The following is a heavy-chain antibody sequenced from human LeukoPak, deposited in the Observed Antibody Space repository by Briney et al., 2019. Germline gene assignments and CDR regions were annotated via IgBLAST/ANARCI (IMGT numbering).Heavy chain of an antibody. CDR1: GDSISSSSYY. V-gene: IGHV4-61*05. Sequence: PSETLSLTCTVSGDSISSSSYYWGWIRQPPGKGLEWIGYIYYSGSTNYNPSLKSRVTISVDTSKNQFSLKLSSVTAADTAVYYCAREKSIAVAGTVQNVLLDYWGQGTLVTVCS. CDR2: IYYSGST. D-gene: IGHD6-19*01. J-gene: IGHJ4*02. CDR3: AREKSIAVAGTVQNVLLDY.